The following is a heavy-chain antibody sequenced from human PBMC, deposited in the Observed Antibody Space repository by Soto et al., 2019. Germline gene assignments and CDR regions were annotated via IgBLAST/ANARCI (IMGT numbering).Heavy chain of an antibody. V-gene: IGHV3-30*18. J-gene: IGHJ4*02. CDR3: AKDQLSGYCSGGSCYLTDY. Sequence: QVQLVESGGGVVQPGRSLRLSCAASGFTFSSYGMHWVRQAPGKGLEWVAVISYDGSNKYYADSVKGRFTISRDNSKNTLYLQMNSLRAEDTAVYYFAKDQLSGYCSGGSCYLTDYWVQGTLVTVSS. D-gene: IGHD2-15*01. CDR1: GFTFSSYG. CDR2: ISYDGSNK.